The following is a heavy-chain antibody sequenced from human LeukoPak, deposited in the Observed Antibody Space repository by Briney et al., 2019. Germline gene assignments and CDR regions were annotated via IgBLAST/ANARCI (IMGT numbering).Heavy chain of an antibody. V-gene: IGHV3-74*01. Sequence: PGGSLRLSCAASGFTFSSYWMHWVRQVPGKGLVWVSRINSDGSSKSYADSVKGRFNISRDNAKDTLYLQMNSLRAEDTAVYYCAGGYCSGGSCFGHGMDVWGQGTTVTVSS. CDR2: INSDGSSK. J-gene: IGHJ6*02. D-gene: IGHD2-15*01. CDR3: AGGYCSGGSCFGHGMDV. CDR1: GFTFSSYW.